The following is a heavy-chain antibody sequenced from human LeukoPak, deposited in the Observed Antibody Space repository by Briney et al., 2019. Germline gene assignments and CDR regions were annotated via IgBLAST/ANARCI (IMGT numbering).Heavy chain of an antibody. CDR2: INHSGST. CDR3: ARVGYCSSTSCYYGDY. D-gene: IGHD2-2*01. J-gene: IGHJ4*02. V-gene: IGHV4-34*01. Sequence: SETLSLTCAVSGGSFSGYYWCWIRQPPGKGLEWVGEINHSGSTKYNMCLQSRVNIPVHTPKKQFPLKLSSVTAEDTAVYYCARVGYCSSTSCYYGDYWGQGTLVTVSS. CDR1: GGSFSGYY.